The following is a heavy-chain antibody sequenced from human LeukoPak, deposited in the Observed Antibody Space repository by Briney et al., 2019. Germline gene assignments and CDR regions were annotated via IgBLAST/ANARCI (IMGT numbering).Heavy chain of an antibody. V-gene: IGHV3-11*01. CDR1: GGSISSYY. CDR3: ARLDDILTGYYSDY. J-gene: IGHJ4*02. Sequence: LSLTCTVSGGSISSYYWSWIRQAPGKGLEWVSYISSSGSTIYYADSVKGRFTISRDNAKNSLYLQMNSLRAEDTAVYYCARLDDILTGYYSDYWGQGTLVTVSS. D-gene: IGHD3-9*01. CDR2: ISSSGSTI.